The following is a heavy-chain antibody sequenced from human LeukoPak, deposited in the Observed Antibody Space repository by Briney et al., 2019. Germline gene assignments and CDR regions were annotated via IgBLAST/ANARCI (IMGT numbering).Heavy chain of an antibody. CDR3: ARVPIPPYSSSWYQPFDY. CDR2: ISAYNGNT. Sequence: ASVKVSCKASGYTFTSYDISWVRHAPGQGLERMGLISAYNGNTNYAQKLQGRVTMTTDTSTSTAYMYLRSLRSDDSAVYFCARVPIPPYSSSWYQPFDYWGQGTLVTVSS. V-gene: IGHV1-18*01. CDR1: GYTFTSYD. J-gene: IGHJ4*02. D-gene: IGHD6-13*01.